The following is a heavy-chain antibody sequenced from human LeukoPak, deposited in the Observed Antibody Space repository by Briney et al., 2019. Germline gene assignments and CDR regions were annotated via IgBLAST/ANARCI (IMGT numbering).Heavy chain of an antibody. CDR1: GLSFGSLG. CDR2: IGSDGSRD. J-gene: IGHJ3*01. D-gene: IGHD2-8*01. V-gene: IGHV3-33*01. Sequence: GGPLRLSCEASGLSFGSLGMNWVGRAPGKGLDWLAVIGSDGSRDSYADSVRGRLTISRDNSKNMLFLQVNSLRVEDSAVYFCARDDTLPDNGLDAWGRGTMVTVSS. CDR3: ARDDTLPDNGLDA.